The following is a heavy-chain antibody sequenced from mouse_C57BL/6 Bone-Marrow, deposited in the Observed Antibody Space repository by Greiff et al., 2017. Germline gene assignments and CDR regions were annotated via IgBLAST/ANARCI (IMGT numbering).Heavy chain of an antibody. J-gene: IGHJ4*01. CDR2: IHPNSGST. CDR3: AREDYYGSSYDYAMDY. V-gene: IGHV1-64*01. D-gene: IGHD1-1*01. CDR1: GYTFTSYW. Sequence: QVQLKQPGAELVKPGASVKLSCKASGYTFTSYWMHWVKPRPGQGLEWIGMIHPNSGSTNYNEKFKSKATLTVDKSSSTAYMQLSSLTSEDSAVYYCAREDYYGSSYDYAMDYWGQGTSVTVSS.